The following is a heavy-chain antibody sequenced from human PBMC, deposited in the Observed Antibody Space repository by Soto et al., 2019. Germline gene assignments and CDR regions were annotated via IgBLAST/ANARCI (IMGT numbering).Heavy chain of an antibody. J-gene: IGHJ4*02. CDR2: IYYSGST. Sequence: SETLSLTCTVSGGSISSGGYYWSWIRQHPGKGLEWIGYIYYSGSTYYNPSLKSRVTISVDTSKNQFSLKLSSVTAADTAVYYCARWGYSSSWYFSWGQGTLVTVSS. CDR3: ARWGYSSSWYFS. D-gene: IGHD6-13*01. V-gene: IGHV4-31*03. CDR1: GGSISSGGYY.